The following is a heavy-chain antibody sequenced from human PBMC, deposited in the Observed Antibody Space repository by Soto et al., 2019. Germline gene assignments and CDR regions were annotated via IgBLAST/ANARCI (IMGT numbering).Heavy chain of an antibody. CDR2: IIPIFGTA. D-gene: IGHD2-2*01. J-gene: IGHJ6*02. Sequence: GASVKVSCKASGGTFSSYAISWVRQAPGQGLEWMGGIIPIFGTANYAQKFQGRVTITADKSTSTAYMELSSLRSEDTAVYYCAIGYCSSTSCYGYGAYYYYYRMDVWGQGTTVTVSS. V-gene: IGHV1-69*06. CDR3: AIGYCSSTSCYGYGAYYYYYRMDV. CDR1: GGTFSSYA.